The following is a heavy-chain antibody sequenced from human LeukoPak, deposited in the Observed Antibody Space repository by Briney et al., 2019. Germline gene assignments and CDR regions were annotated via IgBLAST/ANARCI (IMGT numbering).Heavy chain of an antibody. CDR2: VDGGGGGT. CDR3: AKQSAGSAAWYSLHYDF. J-gene: IGHJ4*02. Sequence: GGSLRLSCAASGFTFSNYWMSWVRQAPGKGLEWVSSVDGGGGGTYYADSVKGRFTISRDNSKDTLYLQMNGLRAEDTAVYFCAKQSAGSAAWYSLHYDFWGQGTLVTVSS. CDR1: GFTFSNYW. V-gene: IGHV3-23*01. D-gene: IGHD6-13*01.